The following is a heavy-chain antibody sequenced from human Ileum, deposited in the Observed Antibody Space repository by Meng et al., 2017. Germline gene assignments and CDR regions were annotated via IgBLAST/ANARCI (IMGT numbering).Heavy chain of an antibody. D-gene: IGHD2-21*01. CDR3: AKNGAYCLES. CDR2: FHPGSGA. J-gene: IGHJ4*02. Sequence: VRLQESGPEPVMPSGTLPPTCAVSGGSISGGTWWCWVRQPPGKGLQWIGQFHPGSGAAYNPSLETRVTISVDTSKNQFSLELTSVTAADTAVYYCAKNGAYCLESWGQGTLVTVSS. CDR1: GGSISGGTW. V-gene: IGHV4-4*02.